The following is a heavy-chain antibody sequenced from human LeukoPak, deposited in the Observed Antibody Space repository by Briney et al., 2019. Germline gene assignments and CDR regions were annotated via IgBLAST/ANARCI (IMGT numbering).Heavy chain of an antibody. J-gene: IGHJ4*02. D-gene: IGHD3-10*01. CDR1: GFTFSSYW. CDR3: AREDLYPGVDY. CDR2: INSDGSNT. Sequence: PGGSLRLCCAASGFTFSSYWMHWVRQAPGKGLVWVSRINSDGSNTRYADSVKGRFTISRDNAKKTLYLQMNSLRAEDTAVYYCAREDLYPGVDYWGQGTLVTVSS. V-gene: IGHV3-74*01.